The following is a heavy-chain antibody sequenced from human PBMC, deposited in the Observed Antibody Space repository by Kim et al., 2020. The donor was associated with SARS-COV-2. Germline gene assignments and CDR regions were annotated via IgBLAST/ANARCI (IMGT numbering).Heavy chain of an antibody. J-gene: IGHJ4*02. CDR1: GFTFSSDS. CDR2: ISRSSSTI. CDR3: ARKAGIDY. D-gene: IGHD6-13*01. V-gene: IGHV3-48*01. Sequence: GGSLRLSCAASGFTFSSDSMNWVRQAPGKGLEWVSYISRSSSTIYYADSVKGRFTISRDNAKNSLYLQMNSLRAEDTAVYYCARKAGIDYWGQGTLVTVSS.